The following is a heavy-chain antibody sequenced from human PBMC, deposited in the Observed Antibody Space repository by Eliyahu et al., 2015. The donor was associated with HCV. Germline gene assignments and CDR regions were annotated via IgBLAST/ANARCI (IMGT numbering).Heavy chain of an antibody. CDR2: VTWNGGSI. CDR3: AKDIGYSGYGTVDQ. D-gene: IGHD5-12*01. V-gene: IGHV3-9*01. Sequence: EVQLVESGGGLVQPGRSLRLSCAASGFTFDDYAMHWVRQAPGKGLEWVSGVTWNGGSIGYADSVKGRFTISRDNAKNSLYLQMNSLRAEDTALYYCAKDIGYSGYGTVDQWGQGILVTVSS. CDR1: GFTFDDYA. J-gene: IGHJ4*02.